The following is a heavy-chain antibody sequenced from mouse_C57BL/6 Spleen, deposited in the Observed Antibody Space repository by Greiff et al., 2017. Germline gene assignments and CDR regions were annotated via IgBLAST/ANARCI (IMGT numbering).Heavy chain of an antibody. V-gene: IGHV5-16*01. CDR2: INYDGSST. CDR1: GFTFSDCY. J-gene: IGHJ4*01. CDR3: ARNDYYAMDY. Sequence: EVKVVESEGGLVQPGSSMTLSCTASGFTFSDCYMAWFRQVPAKGLEWVANINYDGSSTYYLDSLKSRFIISRDNAKNILYLQMSSLKSEDTATYYCARNDYYAMDYWGQGTSVTVSS.